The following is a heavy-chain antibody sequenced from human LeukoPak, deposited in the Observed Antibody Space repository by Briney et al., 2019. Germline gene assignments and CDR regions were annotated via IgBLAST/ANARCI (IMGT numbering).Heavy chain of an antibody. Sequence: GGSLRLSCAASGFTFSSYWTHWVRQAPGKGLVWVSHINSDGSSTNYADSVKGRFTISRDNAKNTLYLQMNSLRAEDTAVYYCARTGIAARPTVWFDPWGQGTLVTVSS. J-gene: IGHJ5*02. D-gene: IGHD6-6*01. CDR2: INSDGSST. V-gene: IGHV3-74*01. CDR1: GFTFSSYW. CDR3: ARTGIAARPTVWFDP.